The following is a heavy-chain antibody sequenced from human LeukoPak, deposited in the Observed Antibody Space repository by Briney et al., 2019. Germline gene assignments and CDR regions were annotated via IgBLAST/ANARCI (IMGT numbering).Heavy chain of an antibody. J-gene: IGHJ4*02. V-gene: IGHV1-46*01. CDR3: ARGSGRWELPTPYYFDY. CDR2: INLIGGLT. Sequence: ASVKVSCKASGYTFTSYYIHWLRQAPGQGPEWMGMINLIGGLTHYAPKFQGRVTMTRDTSTSTVYMELSSLRSEDTAVYYCARGSGRWELPTPYYFDYWGQGTLVTVSS. CDR1: GYTFTSYY. D-gene: IGHD1-26*01.